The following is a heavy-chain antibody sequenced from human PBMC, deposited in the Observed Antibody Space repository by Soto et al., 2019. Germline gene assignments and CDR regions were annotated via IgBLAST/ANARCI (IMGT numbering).Heavy chain of an antibody. D-gene: IGHD3-22*01. Sequence: ASVKASCKASGGTFSSYTISWVRQAPGQGLEWMGRIIPILGIANYAQKFQGRVTITADKSTSTAYMELSSLRSEDTAVYYCARDPVPYYDSSGSLTPSFDYWGQGTLVTVSS. CDR2: IIPILGIA. CDR3: ARDPVPYYDSSGSLTPSFDY. V-gene: IGHV1-69*04. CDR1: GGTFSSYT. J-gene: IGHJ4*02.